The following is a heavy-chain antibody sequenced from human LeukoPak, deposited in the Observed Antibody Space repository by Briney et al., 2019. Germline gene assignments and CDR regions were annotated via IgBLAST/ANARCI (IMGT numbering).Heavy chain of an antibody. Sequence: GGSLRLSCAASGFTFSSYAMSWVRQAPGKGLEWVSLIYSGGSTYYADSVKGRFTISRDNSKNTLYLQMNSLRAEDTAVYYCARRRVVTNHDAFDVWGQGTMVTVSS. D-gene: IGHD3-22*01. CDR1: GFTFSSYA. J-gene: IGHJ3*01. CDR2: IYSGGST. V-gene: IGHV3-66*01. CDR3: ARRRVVTNHDAFDV.